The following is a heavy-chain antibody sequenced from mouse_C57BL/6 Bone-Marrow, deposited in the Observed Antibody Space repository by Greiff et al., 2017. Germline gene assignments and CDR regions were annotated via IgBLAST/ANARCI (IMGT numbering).Heavy chain of an antibody. Sequence: EVKLVESGGGLVQPGESLKLSCESNEYEFPSHDMSWVRTTPEKRLELVAAIDSDGGSTYYPDTMERRFLISRDNTKKTLYLQMSSLRSEDTALYYCARHDYDGWWFAYWGQGTLVTVSA. CDR2: IDSDGGST. CDR3: ARHDYDGWWFAY. CDR1: EYEFPSHD. V-gene: IGHV5-2*01. J-gene: IGHJ3*01. D-gene: IGHD2-3*01.